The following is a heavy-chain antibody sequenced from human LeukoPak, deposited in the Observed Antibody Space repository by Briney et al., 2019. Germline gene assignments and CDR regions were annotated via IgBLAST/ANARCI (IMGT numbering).Heavy chain of an antibody. D-gene: IGHD3-3*01. CDR3: ARDVVPYYDFWSGYYKGYFDY. V-gene: IGHV1-3*01. CDR1: GYTFTSYA. CDR2: INAGNGNT. J-gene: IGHJ4*02. Sequence: ASVKVSCKASGYTFTSYAMHWVRQAPGQRLEWMGWINAGNGNTKYSQKLQGRVTITRDTSASTAYMELSSLRSEDTAVYYCARDVVPYYDFWSGYYKGYFDYWGQGTLVTVSS.